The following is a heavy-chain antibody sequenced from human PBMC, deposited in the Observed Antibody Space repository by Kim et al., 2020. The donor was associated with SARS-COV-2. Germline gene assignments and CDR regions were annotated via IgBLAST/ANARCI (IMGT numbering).Heavy chain of an antibody. D-gene: IGHD6-25*01. CDR2: IYTTGTT. CDR1: GGSIGTYY. CDR3: AGGINVAATGPQDS. J-gene: IGHJ4*02. Sequence: SETLSLTCTVSGGSIGTYYWCWIRQPAGQGLEWIGHIYTTGTTDYNPSLKSRVTMSVDTSKKQFSLKLRSVTAADTAIYYCAGGINVAATGPQDSWGLGTLVTVSS. V-gene: IGHV4-4*07.